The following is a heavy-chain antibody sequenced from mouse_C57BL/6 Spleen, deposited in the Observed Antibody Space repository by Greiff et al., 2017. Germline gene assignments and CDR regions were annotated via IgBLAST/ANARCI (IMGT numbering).Heavy chain of an antibody. D-gene: IGHD3-2*02. Sequence: VQLQQSGPALVKPGASVKISCKPSGYAFSSSWMNWVKQMPGKGLEWIGRIYPGAGDTNYNGKFKGKATLTADKSSSTAYMQLSNLTSEDSSVYYCGKGGYTLSWGQCTTLPVS. J-gene: IGHJ2*01. CDR1: GYAFSSSW. V-gene: IGHV1-82*01. CDR2: IYPGAGDT. CDR3: GKGGYTLS.